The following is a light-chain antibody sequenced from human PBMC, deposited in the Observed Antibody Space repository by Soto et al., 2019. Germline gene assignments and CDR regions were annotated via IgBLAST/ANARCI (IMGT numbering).Light chain of an antibody. CDR3: QQYASSPIP. Sequence: TVLAKSPGTVSLTPRERATLSCRASQSVSSSYLAWYQQKPGQAPSLLIYGASRRATGIPDRFSGSGSGTDFTLTISRLEPEDFGVYYCQQYASSPIPFGQGTRLEIK. CDR1: QSVSSSY. CDR2: GAS. J-gene: IGKJ5*01. V-gene: IGKV3-20*01.